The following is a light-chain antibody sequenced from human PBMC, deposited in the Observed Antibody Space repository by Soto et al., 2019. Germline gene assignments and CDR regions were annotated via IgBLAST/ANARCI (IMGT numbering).Light chain of an antibody. Sequence: QSALTQPASVSGSPGQSIAISCTESSSDVGGYSYVSWYQQHPGNAPKLIIYDVSNRPSGVSNRFSGSKSGNTASLTISGLQAEDEADEYCSSYTISSSVFGTGTKVTVL. J-gene: IGLJ1*01. CDR2: DVS. CDR3: SSYTISSSV. CDR1: SSDVGGYSY. V-gene: IGLV2-14*01.